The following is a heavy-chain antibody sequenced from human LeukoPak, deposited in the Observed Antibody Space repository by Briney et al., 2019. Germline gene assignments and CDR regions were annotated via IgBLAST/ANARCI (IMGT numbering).Heavy chain of an antibody. D-gene: IGHD6-19*01. Sequence: PGGSLRLSCAASGFTFSSYWMSWVRQAPGKGLEWVANIKQDGSEKYYVDSVKGRFTISRDNAKNSLYLQMNSLRAEDTALYYCAKDLYSSGWYGLDYWGQGTLVTVSS. CDR2: IKQDGSEK. V-gene: IGHV3-7*03. CDR1: GFTFSSYW. CDR3: AKDLYSSGWYGLDY. J-gene: IGHJ4*02.